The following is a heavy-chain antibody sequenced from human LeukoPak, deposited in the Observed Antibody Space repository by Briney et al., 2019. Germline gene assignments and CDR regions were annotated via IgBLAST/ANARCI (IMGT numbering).Heavy chain of an antibody. CDR2: ISGSGGST. CDR1: GFTFSSYA. J-gene: IGHJ4*02. D-gene: IGHD3-10*01. Sequence: GGSLRLSCAASGFTFSSYAMSWVRQAPGKGLEWVSAISGSGGSTYYADSVKGRFTISRDNSKNTLYLQMNSLRAEDTAVYYCATGGFGELLNYWGQGTLVTVSS. V-gene: IGHV3-23*01. CDR3: ATGGFGELLNY.